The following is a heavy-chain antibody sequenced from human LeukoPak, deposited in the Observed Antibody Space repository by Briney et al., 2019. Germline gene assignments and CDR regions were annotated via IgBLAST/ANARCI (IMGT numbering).Heavy chain of an antibody. CDR1: GFTFDDYA. Sequence: GGSLRLSCAASGFTFDDYAMHWVRQAPGKGLEWVSGISWNSGSIGYADSVKGRFTISRDNAKNSLYLQMNSLRAEDTALYYCAKDDGSIAAAGTVFDYWGQGTLVTVSS. CDR3: AKDDGSIAAAGTVFDY. CDR2: ISWNSGSI. V-gene: IGHV3-9*01. D-gene: IGHD6-13*01. J-gene: IGHJ4*02.